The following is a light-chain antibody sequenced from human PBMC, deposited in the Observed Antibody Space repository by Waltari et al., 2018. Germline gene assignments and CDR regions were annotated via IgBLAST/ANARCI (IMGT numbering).Light chain of an antibody. CDR3: QQYGSSVLYT. J-gene: IGKJ2*01. V-gene: IGKV3-20*01. Sequence: EVVLTQSPDTLSLSPGERGTLSCRASPSLNKRYLAWYQQKPGRAPRLRIYGTSSRAAGIPCRFSGSGSGTDFTLTISILEPEDFAVYYCQQYGSSVLYTFGQGTKREIK. CDR1: PSLNKRY. CDR2: GTS.